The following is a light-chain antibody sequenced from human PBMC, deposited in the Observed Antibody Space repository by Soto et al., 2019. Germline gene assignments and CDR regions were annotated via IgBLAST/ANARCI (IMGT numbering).Light chain of an antibody. J-gene: IGKJ1*01. CDR1: QRVSSSY. CDR3: QQYGTSPPWT. Sequence: EIVLTQSPGTLSLSPGERATLSCRASQRVSSSYLAWYQQKVGQAPSLLISAASSRATGVPDRFIGSGSGRDFSLAISSLEPEDFAVYYCQQYGTSPPWTFGQGTKVEV. CDR2: AAS. V-gene: IGKV3-20*01.